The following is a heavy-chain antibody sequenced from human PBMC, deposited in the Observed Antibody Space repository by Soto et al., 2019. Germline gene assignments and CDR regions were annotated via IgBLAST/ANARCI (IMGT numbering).Heavy chain of an antibody. CDR2: IIPIFGTA. CDR1: GGTFSSYA. V-gene: IGHV1-69*13. D-gene: IGHD2-2*01. CDR3: AREGPASTIEGYDAFDI. J-gene: IGHJ3*02. Sequence: GASVKFSCKASGGTFSSYAISWVRQAPGQGLEWMGGIIPIFGTANYAQKCQGRVTITADESTSTAYMELSSLRSEDTAVYYCAREGPASTIEGYDAFDIWGQGTMVTVSS.